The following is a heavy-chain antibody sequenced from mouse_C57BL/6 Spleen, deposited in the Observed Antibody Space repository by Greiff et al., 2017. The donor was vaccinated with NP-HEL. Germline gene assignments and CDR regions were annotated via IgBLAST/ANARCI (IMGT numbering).Heavy chain of an antibody. Sequence: EVMLVESGGGLVQPKGSLKLSCAASGFTFNTYAMHWVRQAPGKGLEWVARIRSKSSNYATYYADSVKDRFTISRDDSQSMLYLQMNNLKTEDTAMYYCVRAGYYGSPDYYAMDYWGQGTSVTVSS. CDR3: VRAGYYGSPDYYAMDY. J-gene: IGHJ4*01. CDR2: IRSKSSNYAT. D-gene: IGHD1-1*01. V-gene: IGHV10-3*01. CDR1: GFTFNTYA.